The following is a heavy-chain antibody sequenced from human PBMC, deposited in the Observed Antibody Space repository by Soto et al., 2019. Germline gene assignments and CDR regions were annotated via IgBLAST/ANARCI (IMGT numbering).Heavy chain of an antibody. CDR2: IIPILGIA. CDR3: ARDLYCSSTSCPSYY. CDR1: GGTFSSYT. Sequence: SVKVSCKASGGTFSSYTISWVRQAPGQGLEWMGRIIPILGIANYAQKFQGRVTITADKSTSTAYMELSSLRSEDTAVYYCARDLYCSSTSCPSYYWGQGTLVTVS. V-gene: IGHV1-69*04. D-gene: IGHD2-2*01. J-gene: IGHJ4*02.